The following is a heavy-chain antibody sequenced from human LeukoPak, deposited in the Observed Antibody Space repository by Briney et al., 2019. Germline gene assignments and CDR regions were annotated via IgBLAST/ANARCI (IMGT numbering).Heavy chain of an antibody. V-gene: IGHV3-7*01. D-gene: IGHD1-26*01. CDR2: IKEDGSEK. Sequence: GGSLRLSCAASGFIFSNYWMSWVRQAPGKGLEWVANIKEDGSEKYYVDSVKGRFTISRDNAKNSLYLQMNSLRAEDTAIYYCARDKIVGASKFDYWGQGTLVTVSS. J-gene: IGHJ4*02. CDR3: ARDKIVGASKFDY. CDR1: GFIFSNYW.